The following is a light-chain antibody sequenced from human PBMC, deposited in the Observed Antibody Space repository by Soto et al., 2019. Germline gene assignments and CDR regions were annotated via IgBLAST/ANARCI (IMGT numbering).Light chain of an antibody. CDR2: DAS. CDR1: QSISSW. CDR3: QQYNSYRP. J-gene: IGKJ1*01. Sequence: DIQMTLSPSTLSSSVGDIVTITCRASQSISSWLAWYQQKPGKAPKLLIYDASSLESGVPSRFSGSGSGTEFTLTISSLQPDDFATYYCQQYNSYRPFGQGTKVDI. V-gene: IGKV1-5*01.